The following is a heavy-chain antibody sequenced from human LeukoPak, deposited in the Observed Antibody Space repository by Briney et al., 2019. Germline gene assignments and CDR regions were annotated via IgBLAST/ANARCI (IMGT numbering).Heavy chain of an antibody. CDR3: ASHRLAQVYFDS. CDR2: IYPSGSA. CDR1: GGSIRTFT. V-gene: IGHV4-4*09. Sequence: SETLSLTCTVSGGSIRTFTWSGIWEPPRRGAGRSGYIYPSGSADSSTSLESLVFPSVDTSTSRLSLRLDSVTAADTAVYYCASHRLAQVYFDSWGQGILVIVS. J-gene: IGHJ4*02. D-gene: IGHD2-8*01.